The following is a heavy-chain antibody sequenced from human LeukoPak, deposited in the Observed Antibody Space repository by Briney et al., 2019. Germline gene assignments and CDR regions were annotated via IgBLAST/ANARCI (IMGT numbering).Heavy chain of an antibody. CDR3: ARGTPYSSSVMY. CDR2: IWYDGSNK. V-gene: IGHV3-33*01. Sequence: PGGSLRLSCAASGFTFSSYGMHWVRQAPGKGLEWVAVIWYDGSNKYYADSVKGRFTISRDNAKNSLYLQMNSLRAEDTAVYFCARGTPYSSSVMYWGQGTLVTVSS. D-gene: IGHD6-13*01. J-gene: IGHJ4*02. CDR1: GFTFSSYG.